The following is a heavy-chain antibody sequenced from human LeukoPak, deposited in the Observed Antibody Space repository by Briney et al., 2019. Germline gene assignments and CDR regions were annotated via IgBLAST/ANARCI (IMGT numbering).Heavy chain of an antibody. V-gene: IGHV3-33*01. Sequence: PGGSLRLSCAASGFTFSSYGMHWVRQAPGKGLEWVAVIWYDGSNKYYADSVKGRFTIPRDNAKNSLYLQMNSLRAEDTAVYYCARDQVYGGPFDYWGQGTLVTVSS. D-gene: IGHD4-23*01. J-gene: IGHJ4*02. CDR3: ARDQVYGGPFDY. CDR1: GFTFSSYG. CDR2: IWYDGSNK.